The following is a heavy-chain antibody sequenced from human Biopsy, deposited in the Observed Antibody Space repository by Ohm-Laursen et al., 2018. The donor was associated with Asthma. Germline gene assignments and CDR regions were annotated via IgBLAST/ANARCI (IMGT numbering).Heavy chain of an antibody. J-gene: IGHJ6*02. CDR3: ARRIAARGGMGV. D-gene: IGHD6-6*01. Sequence: SLRLSCTASGITFSTYGMHWVRQAPGKGLEWVSFIWYDGRKKTYADSVKGRFTISRDNSKNTLYLQMNSLRAEDTAVYYCARRIAARGGMGVWGQGTTVTVSS. CDR1: GITFSTYG. CDR2: IWYDGRKK. V-gene: IGHV3-33*01.